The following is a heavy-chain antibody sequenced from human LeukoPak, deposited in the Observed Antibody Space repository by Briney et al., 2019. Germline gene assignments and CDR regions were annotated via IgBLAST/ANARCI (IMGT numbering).Heavy chain of an antibody. CDR3: ARRRITMIPEEH. Sequence: SETLSLTCTVSGGSLSSGDYYWSWIRQPPGKGLEWIGYIYYSGSTYYNPSLKSRVTISVDTSKNQFSLKLSSVTAADTAVYYCARRRITMIPEEHWGQGTLVTVSS. CDR2: IYYSGST. V-gene: IGHV4-30-4*01. CDR1: GGSLSSGDYY. J-gene: IGHJ1*01. D-gene: IGHD3-22*01.